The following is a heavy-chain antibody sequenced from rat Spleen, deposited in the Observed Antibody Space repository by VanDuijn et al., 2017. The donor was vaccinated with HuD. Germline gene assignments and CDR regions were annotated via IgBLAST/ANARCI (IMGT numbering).Heavy chain of an antibody. D-gene: IGHD1-2*01. Sequence: EVQLVESGGGLVQPGKSLKLSCVAPGFTFNNYWMTWIRQAPGKGLEWVASITNTGGSTYYPDSVKGRFTISRDNAKSTLYLQMDSLRSEDTATYYCTTFPGYYSSWLYYVMDAWGQGTLVTVSS. CDR3: TTFPGYYSSWLYYVMDA. CDR1: GFTFNNYW. J-gene: IGHJ3*01. CDR2: ITNTGGST. V-gene: IGHV5-31*01.